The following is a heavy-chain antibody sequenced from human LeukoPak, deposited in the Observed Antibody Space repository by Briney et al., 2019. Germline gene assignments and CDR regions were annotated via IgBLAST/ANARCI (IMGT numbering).Heavy chain of an antibody. J-gene: IGHJ4*02. V-gene: IGHV4-34*01. CDR1: GVSFSGYY. Sequence: PSETLSLTCAVYGVSFSGYYWSWIRQPPGKGLEWIGEINHSGSTNYNPSLKSRVTISVDTSKNQFSLKLSSVTAADTAVYYCARVPGIAVAGNRHYFDYWGQGTLVTVSS. CDR2: INHSGST. D-gene: IGHD6-19*01. CDR3: ARVPGIAVAGNRHYFDY.